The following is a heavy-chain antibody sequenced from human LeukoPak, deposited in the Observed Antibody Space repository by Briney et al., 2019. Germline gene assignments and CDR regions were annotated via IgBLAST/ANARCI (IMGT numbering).Heavy chain of an antibody. Sequence: GASVKVSCKASSYTFINYDIIWVRQAPGQGLEWMAWISAYNGDTDSAQKFHDRVTVTTDTATSTAYMELRSLGSDDTAVYYCARGGSSDWPFDYWGQGTLVTVSS. D-gene: IGHD6-19*01. CDR1: SYTFINYD. J-gene: IGHJ4*02. V-gene: IGHV1-18*01. CDR3: ARGGSSDWPFDY. CDR2: ISAYNGDT.